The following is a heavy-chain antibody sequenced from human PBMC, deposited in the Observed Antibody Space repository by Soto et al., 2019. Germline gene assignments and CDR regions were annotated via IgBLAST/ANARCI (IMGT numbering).Heavy chain of an antibody. CDR3: TTAGGSLGDSFDI. V-gene: IGHV3-15*01. J-gene: IGHJ3*02. D-gene: IGHD3-10*01. CDR2: IKSKTDGGTT. CDR1: GFTFSNAW. Sequence: PGVSLRLSCAASGFTFSNAWMSWVRQAPGKGLEWVGRIKSKTDGGTTDYAAPVKGRFTISRDDSKNTLYLQKNSLKTEDTAVYYCTTAGGSLGDSFDIWGQGTMVTVSS.